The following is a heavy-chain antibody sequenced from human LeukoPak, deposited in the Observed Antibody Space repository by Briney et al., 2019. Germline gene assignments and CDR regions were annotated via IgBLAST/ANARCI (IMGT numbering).Heavy chain of an antibody. CDR3: TRTYSSSSIDY. V-gene: IGHV4-59*01. D-gene: IGHD6-6*01. CDR1: GGSISTYY. Sequence: SETLSLTCTVSGGSISTYYWSWIQQPPGKGLEWLGYIFYTGSTNYNPSLKSRVTMSIDTSKNQFSLKLSSVTAADTTVYYCTRTYSSSSIDYWGQGALVTVSS. J-gene: IGHJ4*02. CDR2: IFYTGST.